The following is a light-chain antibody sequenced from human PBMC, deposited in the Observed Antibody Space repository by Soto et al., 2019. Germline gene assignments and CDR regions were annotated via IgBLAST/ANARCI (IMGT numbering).Light chain of an antibody. CDR3: EPWDSNPHVV. CDR1: SGHSSYI. Sequence: QPVLTQSSSASASLGSSDKLTCTLSSGHSSYIIAWHQQQPGKAPRYLMKLEGSGSYNKGSGVPDRFSGSSSGADRYLTISNLQSEDEADYYCEPWDSNPHVVFGGGTKLTVL. J-gene: IGLJ2*01. V-gene: IGLV4-60*03. CDR2: LEGSGSY.